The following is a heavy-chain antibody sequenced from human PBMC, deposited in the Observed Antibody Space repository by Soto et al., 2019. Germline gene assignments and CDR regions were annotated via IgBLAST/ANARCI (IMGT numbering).Heavy chain of an antibody. CDR2: MNPNSGNT. J-gene: IGHJ4*02. CDR3: ARSLPGGSIAAAGPTIDH. D-gene: IGHD6-13*01. Sequence: GASVKVSCKASGYTFTSYDIHWVRQATGQGLEWMGWMNPNSGNTGYAQKFQGRVTMTRNTSISTAYMELSNLRSEDTAVFYCARSLPGGSIAAAGPTIDHWGQGTLVTVSS. CDR1: GYTFTSYD. V-gene: IGHV1-8*01.